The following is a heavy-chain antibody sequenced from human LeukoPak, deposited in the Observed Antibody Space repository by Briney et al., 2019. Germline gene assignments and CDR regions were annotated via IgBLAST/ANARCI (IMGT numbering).Heavy chain of an antibody. D-gene: IGHD3-9*01. CDR2: ISSSSSYI. Sequence: GGSLRLSCAASGFTFSSYSMNWVRQAPGKGLEWVSSISSSSSYIYYADSVKGRFTISRDNAKNSLYLQMNSLRAEDTAVYYCARDPMYYDILTGYSPYYFDYWGQGTLSPSPQ. V-gene: IGHV3-21*01. J-gene: IGHJ4*02. CDR1: GFTFSSYS. CDR3: ARDPMYYDILTGYSPYYFDY.